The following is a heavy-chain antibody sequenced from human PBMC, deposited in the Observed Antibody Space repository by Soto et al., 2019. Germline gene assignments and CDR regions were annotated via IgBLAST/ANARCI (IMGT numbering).Heavy chain of an antibody. Sequence: QVQLVQSGAEVKKPGASVKVSCKASGYTFTSYGISWVRQAPGQGLEWMGWISAYNGNTNYAQKLQGRVTMTTDTSPSTAYMELSSLRSDDTAVYYCARDPDILTGYYRYHFDYWGQGTLVTVSS. J-gene: IGHJ4*02. D-gene: IGHD3-9*01. V-gene: IGHV1-18*01. CDR1: GYTFTSYG. CDR3: ARDPDILTGYYRYHFDY. CDR2: ISAYNGNT.